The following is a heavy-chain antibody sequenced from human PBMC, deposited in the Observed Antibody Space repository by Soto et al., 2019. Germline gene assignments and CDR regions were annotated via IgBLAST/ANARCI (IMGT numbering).Heavy chain of an antibody. V-gene: IGHV4-39*01. D-gene: IGHD2-21*02. CDR3: ASPGGADCPFVY. J-gene: IGHJ4*02. CDR2: IYYSGST. CDR1: GGSISSSSYY. Sequence: SETLSLTCTVSGGSISSSSYYWGWIRQPPGKGLEWIGSIYYSGSTYYNPSLKSRVTISVDTSKSQFSLKLRSVTAADTAVYYCASPGGADCPFVYWDQAILVTVSS.